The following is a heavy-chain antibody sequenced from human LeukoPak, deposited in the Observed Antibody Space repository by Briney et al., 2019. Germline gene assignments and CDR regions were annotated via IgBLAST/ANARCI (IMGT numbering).Heavy chain of an antibody. J-gene: IGHJ4*02. CDR1: GYSFTSYW. D-gene: IGHD6-19*01. V-gene: IGHV5-51*01. CDR3: ARHRPHTDSNSVADYFFDY. Sequence: GEALKISCNGSGYSFTSYWIGWVRQMPGKGLEWMGIIFPGDSDTKYSPSFQRQVTISSDEAISTAYLQWSNLKASDTAMYYCARHRPHTDSNSVADYFFDYWGQGTLVTVSS. CDR2: IFPGDSDT.